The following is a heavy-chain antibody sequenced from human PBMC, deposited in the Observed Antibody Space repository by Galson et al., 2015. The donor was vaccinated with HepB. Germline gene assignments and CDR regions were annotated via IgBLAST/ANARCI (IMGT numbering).Heavy chain of an antibody. CDR1: GYTFTGYY. CDR2: INPNSGGT. Sequence: SVKVSCKASGYTFTGYYMHWVRQAPGQGLEWMGWINPNSGGTNYAQKFQGRVTMTRDTSISTAYMELSRLRSDDTAVYYCARVRRTIFGVVTFSALVYWGQGTLVTVSS. V-gene: IGHV1-2*02. D-gene: IGHD3-3*01. J-gene: IGHJ4*02. CDR3: ARVRRTIFGVVTFSALVY.